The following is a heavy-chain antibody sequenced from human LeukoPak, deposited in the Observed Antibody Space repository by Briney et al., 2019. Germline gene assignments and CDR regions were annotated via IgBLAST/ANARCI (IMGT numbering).Heavy chain of an antibody. CDR3: ARDPRLFYYYYYYYMDV. CDR2: IRHDGSNK. CDR1: GFTFSSSG. Sequence: GGSLRLSCAASGFTFSSSGMHWVRQAPGKGLEWVAFIRHDGSNKYYADSVKGRFTISRDKSKDTLYLQMNSLRAGDTAVYYCARDPRLFYYYYYYYMDVWGKGTTVTVSS. V-gene: IGHV3-30*02. J-gene: IGHJ6*03.